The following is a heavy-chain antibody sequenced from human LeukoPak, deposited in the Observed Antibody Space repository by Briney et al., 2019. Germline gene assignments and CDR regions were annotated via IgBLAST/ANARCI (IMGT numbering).Heavy chain of an antibody. J-gene: IGHJ5*02. D-gene: IGHD2-8*01. V-gene: IGHV3-48*03. CDR1: GFTLSSYE. Sequence: GGSLRLSCAASGFTLSSYEMIWVRQAPGKGLEWVSYISSSGNTIYYAGSVMGRFTISRDNAKNSLYLQMNSLRADDTAVYYCAREGTKPYNWFDPWGQGTLVTVSS. CDR2: ISSSGNTI. CDR3: AREGTKPYNWFDP.